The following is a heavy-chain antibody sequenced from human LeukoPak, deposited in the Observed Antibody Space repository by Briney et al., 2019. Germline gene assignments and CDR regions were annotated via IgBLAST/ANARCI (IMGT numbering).Heavy chain of an antibody. V-gene: IGHV3-21*05. D-gene: IGHD6-13*01. CDR1: GFTFSSYS. CDR3: ATRIAAAGTSYFDY. CDR2: ISSSSSYI. J-gene: IGHJ4*02. Sequence: GGSLRLSCAASGFTFSSYSMNWVRQAPGKGLEWVSYISSSSSYIYYADSVKGRFTISRDNAKNSLYMQMNSQRAEDTAVYYCATRIAAAGTSYFDYWGQGTLVTVSS.